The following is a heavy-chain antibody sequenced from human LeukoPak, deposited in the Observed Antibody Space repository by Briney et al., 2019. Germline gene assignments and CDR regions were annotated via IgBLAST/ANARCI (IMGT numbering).Heavy chain of an antibody. CDR3: ARGKVVTMVRGVIITYFDS. V-gene: IGHV1-46*01. J-gene: IGHJ4*02. CDR2: IIPSDGST. CDR1: GYSFTRYF. Sequence: ASVKVSCKASGYSFTRYFIHWVRQAPGQGLEWMGIIIPSDGSTSYAQKFQGRVTMTRDTSTSTVYMELSSLRSEDTGVYYCARGKVVTMVRGVIITYFDSWGQGALVTVSS. D-gene: IGHD3-10*01.